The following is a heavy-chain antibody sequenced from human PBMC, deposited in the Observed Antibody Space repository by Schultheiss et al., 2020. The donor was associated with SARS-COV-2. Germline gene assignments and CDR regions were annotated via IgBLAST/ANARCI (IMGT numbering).Heavy chain of an antibody. Sequence: ASVKVSCKASGYTFTGYYMHWVRQAPGQGLEWMGWINPNSGGTNYAQKFQGWVTMTRDTSISTAYMELSRLRSDDTAVYYCARDPEYCSGGSCYTYFDYWGHGTLVTVSS. CDR2: INPNSGGT. CDR1: GYTFTGYY. J-gene: IGHJ4*01. V-gene: IGHV1-2*04. D-gene: IGHD2-15*01. CDR3: ARDPEYCSGGSCYTYFDY.